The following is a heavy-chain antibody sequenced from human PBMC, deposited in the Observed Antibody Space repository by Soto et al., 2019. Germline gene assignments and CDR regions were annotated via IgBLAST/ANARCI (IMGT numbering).Heavy chain of an antibody. CDR2: IIPSTGWT. D-gene: IGHD3-16*01. V-gene: IGHV1-46*01. CDR1: GYTFATSY. CDR3: ARDGGNYDFDL. Sequence: QVQLVQSGAQMRRPGASVRVSCKPSGYTFATSYIHWVRQAPGQGLEWVARIIPSTGWTIYADKFRGRVTMTRDTSTSTVYMELSRLRSEYTALYYCARDGGNYDFDLWGQGTLVTVSS. J-gene: IGHJ4*02.